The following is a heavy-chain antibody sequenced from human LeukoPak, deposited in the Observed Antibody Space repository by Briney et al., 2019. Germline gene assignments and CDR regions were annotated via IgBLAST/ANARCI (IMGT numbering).Heavy chain of an antibody. V-gene: IGHV3-7*01. CDR1: GFTFSSSW. CDR2: IKADGSGK. Sequence: GGSLRLSCVASGFTFSSSWMTRVRQAPGMGLERVANIKADGSGKYYVDSVRGRFSISRDNAKNSLYLELNSLRAEDTGVYFCARDRGWQQFDYWGQGTLVTVSS. J-gene: IGHJ4*01. CDR3: ARDRGWQQFDY. D-gene: IGHD5-24*01.